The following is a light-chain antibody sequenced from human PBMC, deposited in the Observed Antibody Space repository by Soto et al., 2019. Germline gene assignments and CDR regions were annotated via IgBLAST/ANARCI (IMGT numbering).Light chain of an antibody. CDR3: CSSGGSPTYV. CDR2: EVN. Sequence: QSALTQPASVSGSPGQSITISCTGTSSNVGSYKLVSWYQQHPGKAPKLMIFEVNERPSGVSNRFSGSKSGNTASLTISGLKVEDEADYYCCSSGGSPTYVFGNGTKVTVL. CDR1: SSNVGSYKL. J-gene: IGLJ1*01. V-gene: IGLV2-23*02.